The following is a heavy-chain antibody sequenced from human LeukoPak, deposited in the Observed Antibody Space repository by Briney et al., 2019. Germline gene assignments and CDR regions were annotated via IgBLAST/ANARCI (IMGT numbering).Heavy chain of an antibody. Sequence: PGGSLRLSCAASGFTVSSNYMSWVRQAPGKGLEWVSVIYSGGSTYYADSVKGRFTISRDNSKNTLYLLMNSLRAEDTAVYYCARGRPYGDTPFDYWGQGTLVTVSS. CDR3: ARGRPYGDTPFDY. D-gene: IGHD4-17*01. CDR2: IYSGGST. V-gene: IGHV3-53*01. J-gene: IGHJ4*02. CDR1: GFTVSSNY.